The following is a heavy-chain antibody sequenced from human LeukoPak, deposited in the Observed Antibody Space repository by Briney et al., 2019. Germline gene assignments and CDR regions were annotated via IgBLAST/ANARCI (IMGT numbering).Heavy chain of an antibody. V-gene: IGHV1-69*13. CDR1: GGTFSSYA. CDR3: ARASYDFWSGHKNWFDP. Sequence: GASVKVSCKASGGTFSSYAISWVRQAPGQGLEWMGGIVPISGTSNYAQKFQGRVTITADESTSTAYMELSSLRSEDTAVYYCARASYDFWSGHKNWFDPWGQGTLVTVSS. CDR2: IVPISGTS. D-gene: IGHD3-3*01. J-gene: IGHJ5*02.